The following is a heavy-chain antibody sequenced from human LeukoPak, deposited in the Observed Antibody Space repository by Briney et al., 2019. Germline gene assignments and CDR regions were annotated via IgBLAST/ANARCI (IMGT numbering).Heavy chain of an antibody. V-gene: IGHV3-9*01. Sequence: GGSLRLSCAASGFTFDDYAMHWVRQAPGKGLGWVSGISWNSGSIGYADSVKGRFTISRDNAKNSLYLQMNSLSAEDTALYYCAKDIYYGSGSSDPLYFDYWGQGTLVTVSS. CDR2: ISWNSGSI. CDR3: AKDIYYGSGSSDPLYFDY. D-gene: IGHD3-10*01. CDR1: GFTFDDYA. J-gene: IGHJ4*02.